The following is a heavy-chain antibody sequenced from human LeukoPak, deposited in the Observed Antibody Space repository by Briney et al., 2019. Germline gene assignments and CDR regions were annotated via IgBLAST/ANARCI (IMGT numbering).Heavy chain of an antibody. V-gene: IGHV1-69*13. Sequence: RASVKVSCKASGGTFSSYAISWVRQAPGQGLEWMGGIIPIFGTANYAQKFQGRVTITADESTSTAYMELSSLRSEDTAVYYCARDTLFCSGTSCSTRKNWFDPWGQGTLVTVSS. CDR2: IIPIFGTA. CDR3: ARDTLFCSGTSCSTRKNWFDP. CDR1: GGTFSSYA. J-gene: IGHJ5*02. D-gene: IGHD2-2*02.